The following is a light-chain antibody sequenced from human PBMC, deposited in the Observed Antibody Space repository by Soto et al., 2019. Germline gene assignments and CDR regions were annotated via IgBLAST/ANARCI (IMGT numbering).Light chain of an antibody. Sequence: IQLTQAPSSLSASVRNRVSITCRASQGINYFLAWYQQKPGQAPKLLIYAAFTLQSGVPSRFSGSGSGTDFTLTISSLQSEDFATYYCQQLESYPSTFGGGTKVDIK. V-gene: IGKV1-9*01. J-gene: IGKJ4*01. CDR1: QGINYF. CDR3: QQLESYPST. CDR2: AAF.